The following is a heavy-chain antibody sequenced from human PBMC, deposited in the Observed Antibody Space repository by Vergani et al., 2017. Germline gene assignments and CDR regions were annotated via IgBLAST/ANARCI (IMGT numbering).Heavy chain of an antibody. CDR2: INPNSGGT. D-gene: IGHD2-2*01. Sequence: QVQLVQSGAEVKKPGASVKVSCKASGYTLTDYFMHWVRQAPGQGLEWMGWINPNSGGTNYAQKFQGRVTMTRDTSISTAYMELRNLRSDATAVYYCAIVGTSSNRDYFDYWGQGTLVTVSS. CDR3: AIVGTSSNRDYFDY. J-gene: IGHJ4*02. CDR1: GYTLTDYF. V-gene: IGHV1-2*02.